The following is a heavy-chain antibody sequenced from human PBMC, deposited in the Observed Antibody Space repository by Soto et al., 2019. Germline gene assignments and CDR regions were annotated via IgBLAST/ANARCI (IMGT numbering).Heavy chain of an antibody. Sequence: SVKVSCKASGGTFSSYAISWVRQAPGQGLEWMGGIIPIFGTANYAQKFQGRVTITADESTSTAYMELSSLRSEDTAVYYCARDPPSSRSSVGGNGGYGDSDYWGQGTLVTV. CDR3: ARDPPSSRSSVGGNGGYGDSDY. CDR1: GGTFSSYA. D-gene: IGHD5-12*01. V-gene: IGHV1-69*13. CDR2: IIPIFGTA. J-gene: IGHJ4*02.